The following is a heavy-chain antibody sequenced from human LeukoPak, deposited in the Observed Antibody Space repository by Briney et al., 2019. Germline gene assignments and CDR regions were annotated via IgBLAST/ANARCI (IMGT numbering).Heavy chain of an antibody. V-gene: IGHV3-74*01. D-gene: IGHD4-23*01. CDR3: AKDTAVYDYMDV. CDR1: GFTFSSYW. J-gene: IGHJ6*03. Sequence: GGSLRLSCVASGFTFSSYWMHWVRQAPGKGLVWVSRINGDETSTDYADSVKGRFTVSRDNAKNTLYLQMNSLRAEDTAVYYCAKDTAVYDYMDVWGEGTTVTVSS. CDR2: INGDETST.